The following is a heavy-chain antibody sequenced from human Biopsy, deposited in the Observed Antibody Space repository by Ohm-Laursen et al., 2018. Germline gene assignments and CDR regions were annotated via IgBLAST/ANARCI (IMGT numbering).Heavy chain of an antibody. CDR2: IKSKSDGETT. CDR3: ARDVGSSGWYYYGMDV. D-gene: IGHD6-19*01. J-gene: IGHJ6*02. CDR1: GFTFSNAW. Sequence: SLRLSCSASGFTFSNAWMSWVRQAPGKGLEWVGRIKSKSDGETTDYVAPVKGRFTISREDSENMVFLQMNSLKSEDTAVYFCARDVGSSGWYYYGMDVWGQGTTVTVSS. V-gene: IGHV3-15*01.